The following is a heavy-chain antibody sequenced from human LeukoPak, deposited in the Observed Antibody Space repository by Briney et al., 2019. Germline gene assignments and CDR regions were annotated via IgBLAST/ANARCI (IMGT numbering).Heavy chain of an antibody. Sequence: SETLSLTCTVSGGSISSSSYYWGWIRQPPGKGLEWIGNIYYSGSTDYNLSLKSRVTISVDTSKNQFSLKVSSVTAADTAVYYCARQGLVGATHFDYWGQGTLVTVSS. V-gene: IGHV4-39*01. D-gene: IGHD1-26*01. J-gene: IGHJ4*02. CDR2: IYYSGST. CDR1: GGSISSSSYY. CDR3: ARQGLVGATHFDY.